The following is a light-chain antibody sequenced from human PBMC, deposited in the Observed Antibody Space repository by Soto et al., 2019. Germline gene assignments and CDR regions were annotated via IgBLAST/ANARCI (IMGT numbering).Light chain of an antibody. CDR2: DTS. Sequence: EIVLTQSPATLSLSPGERATLSCRASQSVRSYLAWYQQKPGQAPRLLIYDTSNRATGTPARFSGSGSETDFTLTISSLEPEDFAVYYCHQRYIWPPITFGQGTRLEIK. CDR1: QSVRSY. V-gene: IGKV3-11*01. J-gene: IGKJ5*01. CDR3: HQRYIWPPIT.